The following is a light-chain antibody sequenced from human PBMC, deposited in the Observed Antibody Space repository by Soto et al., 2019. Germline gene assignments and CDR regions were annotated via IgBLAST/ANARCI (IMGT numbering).Light chain of an antibody. J-gene: IGLJ1*01. CDR1: SSDVGGYNY. V-gene: IGLV2-14*03. CDR3: VSYTTSASYV. Sequence: QLVLTQPASLSGSPGQSITISCTGTSSDVGGYNYVSWYQQHPGKAPRLMIYGVSNRPFGVSSRFSGSKSGNTASLTISGLQSEDEADYYCVSYTTSASYVFGTGTKLTVL. CDR2: GVS.